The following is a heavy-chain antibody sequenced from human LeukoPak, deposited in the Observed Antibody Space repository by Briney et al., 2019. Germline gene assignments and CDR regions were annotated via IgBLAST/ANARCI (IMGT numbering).Heavy chain of an antibody. J-gene: IGHJ4*02. CDR3: AKDGDYGDYGYFDY. Sequence: GGSLRLSCATSGFTFSSYWMTWVRQAPGKGLEWVANIKYDGSEKYYVDSVKGRFTISRDNSKNTLYLQMNSLRAEDTAVYYCAKDGDYGDYGYFDYWGQGTLVTVSS. V-gene: IGHV3-7*03. CDR1: GFTFSSYW. CDR2: IKYDGSEK. D-gene: IGHD4-17*01.